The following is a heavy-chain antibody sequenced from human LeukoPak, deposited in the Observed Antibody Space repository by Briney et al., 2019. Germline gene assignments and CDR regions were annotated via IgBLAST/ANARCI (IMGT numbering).Heavy chain of an antibody. V-gene: IGHV3-30*18. D-gene: IGHD5-18*01. CDR3: AKEPSYGYGSKSDY. CDR1: GFTFSSYG. Sequence: GSLRLSCAASGFTFSSYGMHWVRQAPGKGLEWVAVISYDGSNKYYADSVKGRFTISRDNSKNTLYLQMNSLRAEDTAVYYCAKEPSYGYGSKSDYWGQGTLVTVSS. CDR2: ISYDGSNK. J-gene: IGHJ4*02.